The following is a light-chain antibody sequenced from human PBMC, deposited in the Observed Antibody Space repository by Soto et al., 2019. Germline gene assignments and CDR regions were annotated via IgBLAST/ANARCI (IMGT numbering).Light chain of an antibody. J-gene: IGKJ1*01. CDR1: QSFSNW. CDR3: QQFDRYSWT. V-gene: IGKV1-5*01. CDR2: DVS. Sequence: DIQMTQSPSTLSASLGERVTITCRASQSFSNWLAWYQQKPGKAPRLLLYDVSSLERGVPSRFSGSSPGTEFILTIISLQPDDFATYYCQQFDRYSWTFGQGTTVE.